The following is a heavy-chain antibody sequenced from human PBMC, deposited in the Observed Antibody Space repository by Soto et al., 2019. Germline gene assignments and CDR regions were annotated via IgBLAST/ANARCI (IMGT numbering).Heavy chain of an antibody. D-gene: IGHD6-19*01. J-gene: IGHJ4*02. Sequence: GASVKVSCKASGYTFSGFYMHWVRQAPGQGLEWMGWINPNSGGTKSAEKFQGRVTMTRDTSISTAYMELSRLTSDDTAVYYCASAAVTGTAGLDFWGQGTQLTVSS. CDR1: GYTFSGFY. V-gene: IGHV1-2*02. CDR2: INPNSGGT. CDR3: ASAAVTGTAGLDF.